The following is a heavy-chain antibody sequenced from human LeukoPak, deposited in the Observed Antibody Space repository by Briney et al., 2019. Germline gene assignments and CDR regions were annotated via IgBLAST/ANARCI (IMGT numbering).Heavy chain of an antibody. CDR1: GGSSSGYY. J-gene: IGHJ4*02. V-gene: IGHV4-34*01. D-gene: IGHD3-10*01. CDR2: INHSGST. CDR3: AMVRAGY. Sequence: SETLSLTCAVYGGSSSGYYWSWIRQPPGKGLEWIGEINHSGSTNYNPSLKSRVTISVDTSKNQFSLKLSSVTAADTAVYYCAMVRAGYWGQGTLVTVSS.